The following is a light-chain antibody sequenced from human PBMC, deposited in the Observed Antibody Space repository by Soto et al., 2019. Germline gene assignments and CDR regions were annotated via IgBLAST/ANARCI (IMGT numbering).Light chain of an antibody. CDR1: QSVTGTS. Sequence: EIVLTQSPGTLSLSPGESATLSCRASQSVTGTSLAWYQQKPGQAPRLLIYGASTRATGIPDRFSGSGSGPDFTLTISRLEPADFAVYHCQQYGSSPSTFGQGTRLEIK. CDR2: GAS. V-gene: IGKV3-20*01. CDR3: QQYGSSPST. J-gene: IGKJ5*01.